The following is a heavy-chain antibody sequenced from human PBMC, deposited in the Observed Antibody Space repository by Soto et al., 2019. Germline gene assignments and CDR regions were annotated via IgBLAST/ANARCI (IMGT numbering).Heavy chain of an antibody. D-gene: IGHD6-13*01. CDR2: IIPIFGTA. V-gene: IGHV1-69*13. CDR3: ARIDLPAAAGTYYYYYYGMDV. J-gene: IGHJ6*02. Sequence: SLKVSCKASGGTFSGYAISWVRQAPGQGLEGSGGIIPIFGTANYAQKFQGRVTITADESTSTAYMELSSLRSEDTAVYYCARIDLPAAAGTYYYYYYGMDVWGQGTTVTVSS. CDR1: GGTFSGYA.